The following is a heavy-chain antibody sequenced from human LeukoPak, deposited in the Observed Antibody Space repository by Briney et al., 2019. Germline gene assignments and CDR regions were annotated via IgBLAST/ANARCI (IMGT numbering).Heavy chain of an antibody. J-gene: IGHJ4*02. V-gene: IGHV3-74*01. CDR2: INTDGSDT. D-gene: IGHD2-8*01. Sequence: GGSLRLSCAASGFIFNTYWMHWVRQAPGKGLVWVSSINTDGSDTTYADSVKGRFTISRDNAKSTMYLRMNSLRAEDTAVYYCASGSGTRGDYWGRGTLVTVSS. CDR3: ASGSGTRGDY. CDR1: GFIFNTYW.